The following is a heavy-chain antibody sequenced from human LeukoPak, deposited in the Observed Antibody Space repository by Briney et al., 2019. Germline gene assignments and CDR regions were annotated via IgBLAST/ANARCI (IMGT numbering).Heavy chain of an antibody. Sequence: ASVTVSCKASGGTFSSYAISWVRQAPGQGLEWMGGIIPIFGTANYAQKFQGRVTITADESTSTAYMELSSLRSEDTAVYYCARAPPRYNWNPTMNYYYYYYMDVWGKGTTVTISS. J-gene: IGHJ6*03. CDR2: IIPIFGTA. CDR1: GGTFSSYA. CDR3: ARAPPRYNWNPTMNYYYYYYMDV. D-gene: IGHD1-20*01. V-gene: IGHV1-69*13.